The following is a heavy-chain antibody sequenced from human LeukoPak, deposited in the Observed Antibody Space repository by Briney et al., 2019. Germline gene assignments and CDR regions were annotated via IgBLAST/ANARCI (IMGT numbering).Heavy chain of an antibody. V-gene: IGHV4-4*09. CDR2: IYTSGST. D-gene: IGHD3-3*01. CDR3: ARHGGHRREWLLFGYNWFDP. J-gene: IGHJ5*02. Sequence: SETLSLTCTVSGGSISSYYWSWIRQPPGKGLEWIGYIYTSGSTNYNPSLKSRVTISVDTSKNQFSLKLSSVTAADTAVYYCARHGGHRREWLLFGYNWFDPWGQGTLVTVSS. CDR1: GGSISSYY.